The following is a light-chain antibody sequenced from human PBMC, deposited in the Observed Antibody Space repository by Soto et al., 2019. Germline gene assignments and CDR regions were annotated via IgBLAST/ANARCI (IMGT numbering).Light chain of an antibody. V-gene: IGLV2-8*01. CDR1: SSDVGAYNY. J-gene: IGLJ3*02. CDR2: EVT. CDR3: TAYVGNDIWV. Sequence: QSALTQPPSASGSPGQSVTISGTGTSSDVGAYNYVSWYQQYPGKAPKLMIYEVTKRPSGVPDRFSGSKSGNTASLTVSGLQAEDEAEYYCTAYVGNDIWVFGGGTKLTVL.